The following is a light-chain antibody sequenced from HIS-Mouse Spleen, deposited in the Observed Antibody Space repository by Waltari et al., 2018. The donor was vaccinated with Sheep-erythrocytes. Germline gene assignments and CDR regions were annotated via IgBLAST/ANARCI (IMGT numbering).Light chain of an antibody. CDR2: WAS. V-gene: IGKV4-1*01. Sequence: DIVMTQSPDSLAVSLGERATINCKSSQSVLYISNNKNYLAWYQQKPVQPPKLLIYWASTRESGVPDRFSGSGSGTDFTLTISSLQAEDVAVYYCQQYYSTLTFGGGTKVEIK. J-gene: IGKJ4*01. CDR3: QQYYSTLT. CDR1: QSVLYISNNKNY.